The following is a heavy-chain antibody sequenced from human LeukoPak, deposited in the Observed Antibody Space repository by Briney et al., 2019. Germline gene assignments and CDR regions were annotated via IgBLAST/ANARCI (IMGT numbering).Heavy chain of an antibody. J-gene: IGHJ6*03. CDR3: ARVTVGPEGYYYYMDV. Sequence: SETLPLTCTVSGGSISSGSYYWSWIRQPAGKGLEWIGRIYTSGSTNYNPSLKSRVTISVDTSKNQFSLKLSSVTAADTAVYYCARVTVGPEGYYYYMDVWAKGTTVTVSS. CDR2: IYTSGST. D-gene: IGHD4-23*01. V-gene: IGHV4-61*02. CDR1: GGSISSGSYY.